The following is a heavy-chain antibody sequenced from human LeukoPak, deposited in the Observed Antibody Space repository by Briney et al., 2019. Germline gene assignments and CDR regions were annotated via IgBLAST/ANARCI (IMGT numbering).Heavy chain of an antibody. V-gene: IGHV3-21*01. CDR3: ESGSYEGGYYGMDV. Sequence: GGSLTLSFAASGFGFSSYTMNWVRQAPGKGLEWVSSISGSISSKLYAESVKGRFTISRDNAKNSLYLQMNILRAEDTAVYYCESGSYEGGYYGMDVWGQGTTVTVSS. J-gene: IGHJ6*02. CDR2: ISGSISSK. CDR1: GFGFSSYT. D-gene: IGHD1-26*01.